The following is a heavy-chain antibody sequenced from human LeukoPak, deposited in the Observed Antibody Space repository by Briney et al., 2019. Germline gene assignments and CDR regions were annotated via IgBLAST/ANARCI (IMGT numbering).Heavy chain of an antibody. J-gene: IGHJ4*02. CDR1: GYTFTSYG. CDR3: ASLTNDGYFDY. D-gene: IGHD1-1*01. V-gene: IGHV1-18*01. CDR2: ISAYNGST. Sequence: GASVKVSCKASGYTFTSYGISWVRQAPGQGLEWMGWISAYNGSTNYAQKFQGRVTITADESTSTAYMELSSLRSEDTAVYYCASLTNDGYFDYWGQGTLVTVSS.